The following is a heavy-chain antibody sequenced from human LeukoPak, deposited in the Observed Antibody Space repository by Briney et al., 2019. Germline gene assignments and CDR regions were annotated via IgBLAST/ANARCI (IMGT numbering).Heavy chain of an antibody. Sequence: SETLSLTCTVSGGSISSGGYYWSWIHQHPGKGLEWIGYIYYSGSTYYNPSLKSRVTISVDTSKNQFSLKLSSVTAADTAVYYCARHTGPTPTSITMVRGVLDYWGQGTLVTVSS. CDR2: IYYSGST. D-gene: IGHD3-10*01. CDR1: GGSISSGGYY. CDR3: ARHTGPTPTSITMVRGVLDY. V-gene: IGHV4-31*03. J-gene: IGHJ4*02.